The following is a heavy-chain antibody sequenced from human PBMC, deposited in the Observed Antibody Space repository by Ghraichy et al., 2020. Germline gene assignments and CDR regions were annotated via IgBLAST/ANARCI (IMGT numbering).Heavy chain of an antibody. Sequence: ETLSLTCSASGFTFSSYAMHWVRQAPGKGLEYVSGISGNGGTTYYADSVKGRFTFSRDNAKNTLYLQMRSLRVEDTAVYYCVKGSSGWYNNWFDPWGQGTLVTVSS. J-gene: IGHJ5*02. CDR1: GFTFSSYA. V-gene: IGHV3-64D*06. CDR2: ISGNGGTT. D-gene: IGHD6-19*01. CDR3: VKGSSGWYNNWFDP.